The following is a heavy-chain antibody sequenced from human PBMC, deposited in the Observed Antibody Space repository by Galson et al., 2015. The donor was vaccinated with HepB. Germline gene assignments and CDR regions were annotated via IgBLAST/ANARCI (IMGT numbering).Heavy chain of an antibody. D-gene: IGHD6-13*01. CDR2: ISSSSSYI. CDR3: ASIGGIAAMSGY. J-gene: IGHJ4*02. CDR1: GFTFSSYS. V-gene: IGHV3-21*01. Sequence: SLRLSCAASGFTFSSYSMNRVRQAPGKGLEWVSSISSSSSYIYYADSVKGRFTISRDNAKNSLYLQMNSLRAEDTAVYYCASIGGIAAMSGYWGQGTLVTVSS.